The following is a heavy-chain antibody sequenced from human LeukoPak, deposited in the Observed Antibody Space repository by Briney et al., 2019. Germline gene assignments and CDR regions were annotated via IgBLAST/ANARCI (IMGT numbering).Heavy chain of an antibody. D-gene: IGHD1-26*01. CDR2: IYYSENT. CDR1: GGSIRGHY. J-gene: IGHJ4*02. V-gene: IGHV4-59*11. Sequence: PSETLSLTCTVSGGSIRGHYWSWLRQPPGKALEWIGYIYYSENTNYNPSLKSRVTISLDTSENHLSLTLTSVTAADTAIYDCSRESGPYSPFGHWGQGILVTVTT. CDR3: SRESGPYSPFGH.